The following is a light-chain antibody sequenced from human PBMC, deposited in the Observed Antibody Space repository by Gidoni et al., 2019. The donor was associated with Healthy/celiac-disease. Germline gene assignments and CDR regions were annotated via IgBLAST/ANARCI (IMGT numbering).Light chain of an antibody. V-gene: IGKV2-28*01. CDR1: QSLLHSNGYNY. CDR2: LGS. J-gene: IGKJ2*03. CDR3: MQALQTPRYS. Sequence: DPVSISCRSSQSLLHSNGYNYLDWYLQKPGQSPQLLIYLGSNRASGVPDRFSGSGSGTDFTLKISRVEAEDVGVYYCMQALQTPRYSFXXXTKLEIK.